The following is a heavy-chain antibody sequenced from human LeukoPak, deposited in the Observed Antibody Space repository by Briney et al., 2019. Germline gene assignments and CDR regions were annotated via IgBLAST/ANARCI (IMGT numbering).Heavy chain of an antibody. CDR1: GFTFSGHG. Sequence: PGRSLRLSCAASGFTFSGHGMHWVRQAPGKGLEWVAVIWYDGSNKYYADSVKGRFTISRDNSKNTLYLQMNSLRAEDTAVYYCAGVGATIPFDYWGQGTLITVSS. J-gene: IGHJ4*02. CDR2: IWYDGSNK. D-gene: IGHD1-26*01. CDR3: AGVGATIPFDY. V-gene: IGHV3-33*01.